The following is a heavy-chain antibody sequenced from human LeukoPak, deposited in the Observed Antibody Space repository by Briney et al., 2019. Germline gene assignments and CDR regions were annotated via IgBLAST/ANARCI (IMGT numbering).Heavy chain of an antibody. CDR3: TRIGFTSDWSFDY. CDR1: GYSLSTYW. CDR2: VYAGDSDT. J-gene: IGHJ4*02. D-gene: IGHD6-13*01. Sequence: GESLKISCKGFGYSLSTYWIAWVRQVPGKGLEWMGIVYAGDSDTRYSPTFQGQVTMSAEKSVDTAYLQWSSLKASDTAIYYCTRIGFTSDWSFDYWGQGTQVTVSS. V-gene: IGHV5-51*01.